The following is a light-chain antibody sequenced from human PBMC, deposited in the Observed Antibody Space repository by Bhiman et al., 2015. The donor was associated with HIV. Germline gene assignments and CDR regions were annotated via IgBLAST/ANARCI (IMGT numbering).Light chain of an antibody. Sequence: QSVLTQPPSVSGAPGQRVTISCTGSSSNIGAGYDVHWYQQLPGTAPKLLIYGNSNRPSGVPDRFSGSKSGTSASLAITGLQAEEEVDYYCQSYDSSLSQVFGGGTKLTVL. CDR3: QSYDSSLSQV. CDR1: SSNIGAGYD. CDR2: GNS. V-gene: IGLV1-40*01. J-gene: IGLJ2*01.